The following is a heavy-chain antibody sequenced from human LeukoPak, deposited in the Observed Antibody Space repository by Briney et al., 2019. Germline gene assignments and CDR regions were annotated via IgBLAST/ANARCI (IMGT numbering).Heavy chain of an antibody. D-gene: IGHD3-22*01. CDR2: ISSSSSYI. Sequence: PGGSLRLSCAASGFTFSSYSMNWVPQAPGKGLGWVSSISSSSSYIYYADSVKGRFTISRDNAKNSLYLQMNSLRAEDTAVYYCARAPEYYYDSSGYFNFDYWGQGTLVTVSS. CDR3: ARAPEYYYDSSGYFNFDY. V-gene: IGHV3-21*01. CDR1: GFTFSSYS. J-gene: IGHJ4*02.